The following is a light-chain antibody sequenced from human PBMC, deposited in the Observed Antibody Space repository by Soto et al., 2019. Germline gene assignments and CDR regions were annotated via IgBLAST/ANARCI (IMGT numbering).Light chain of an antibody. CDR3: QSYDRCHVV. CDR2: GNS. CDR1: SSNIGAGYD. Sequence: QSVLTQPPSVSGAPGQRVTISCTGSSSNIGAGYDVHWYQQLPGTAPKLLIYGNSNRPSGVPDRFSGSKSGTSASLAITGLQAEEEADYYCQSYDRCHVVFGGGTKLTVL. J-gene: IGLJ2*01. V-gene: IGLV1-40*01.